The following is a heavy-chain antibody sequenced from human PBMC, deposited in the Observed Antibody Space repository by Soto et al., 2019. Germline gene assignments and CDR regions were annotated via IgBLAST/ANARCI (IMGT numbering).Heavy chain of an antibody. J-gene: IGHJ4*02. CDR2: IHNGRST. Sequence: PSETLSLTCTVSGDSLTRNYWSWIRQPPGKGLEWLAYIHNGRSTNYNPSLMSRVSISLHTSKSQFSLNLNSVTAADTAVYYCARTLSGGFDYWGQGTLVTVSS. CDR1: GDSLTRNY. V-gene: IGHV4-59*01. CDR3: ARTLSGGFDY.